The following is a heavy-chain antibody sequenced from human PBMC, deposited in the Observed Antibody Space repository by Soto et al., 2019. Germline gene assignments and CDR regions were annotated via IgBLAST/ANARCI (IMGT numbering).Heavy chain of an antibody. D-gene: IGHD1-1*01. CDR3: ARGVPLQTKVYYFDS. CDR1: GFRFSSNW. V-gene: IGHV3-7*04. Sequence: PGGSLRLSCVAPGFRFSSNWMSWVRQAPGKGLEWVANIKQDGSEEYYVDSVKGRFIISRDNAKNSVYLQMNSLRAEDTAVYYCARGVPLQTKVYYFDSWGQGTLVTGSS. J-gene: IGHJ4*02. CDR2: IKQDGSEE.